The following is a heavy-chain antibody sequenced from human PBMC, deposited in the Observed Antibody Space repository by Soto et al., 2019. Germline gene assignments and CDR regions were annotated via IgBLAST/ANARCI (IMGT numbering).Heavy chain of an antibody. CDR2: ISTESDKA. Sequence: VQLVQSGAEVKKPGASVRVSCKASGYTFTSFGLSWVRQAPGQGPEWMCWISTESDKATYAHKFQGRITTTTDTSTTTADTDLRSLRSDDTAVYYCTRDFFFISPSTVTTDAYWGQGTLVSVS. J-gene: IGHJ4*02. V-gene: IGHV1-18*01. CDR3: TRDFFFISPSTVTTDAY. CDR1: GYTFTSFG. D-gene: IGHD4-17*01.